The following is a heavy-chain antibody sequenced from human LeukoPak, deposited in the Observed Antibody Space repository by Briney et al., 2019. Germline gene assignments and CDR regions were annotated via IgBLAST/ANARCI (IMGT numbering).Heavy chain of an antibody. D-gene: IGHD1-14*01. V-gene: IGHV4-38-2*02. CDR2: IYHSGST. CDR1: GYSISSGYY. Sequence: ASETLSLTCTVSGYSISSGYYWGWIRQPPGKGLEWIGSIYHSGSTYYNPSLKSRVTISVDTSKNQFSLKLSSVTAADTAVYYCARVRTGVGFDYWGQGTLVTVSS. J-gene: IGHJ4*02. CDR3: ARVRTGVGFDY.